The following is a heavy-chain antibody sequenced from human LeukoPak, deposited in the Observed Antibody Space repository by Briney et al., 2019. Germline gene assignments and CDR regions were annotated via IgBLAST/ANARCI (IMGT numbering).Heavy chain of an antibody. CDR2: MSVGGAN. CDR3: ARGFPLYSGTYSDTFDI. Sequence: SETLSLTCTVSGGSISTVYWNWIRQSPGKGLEWIGYMSVGGANNYNPSLKSRVSNSVDTSKNQFSLRLSSVTAADTALYYCARGFPLYSGTYSDTFDIWGRGTMVTVSS. D-gene: IGHD1-26*01. V-gene: IGHV4-59*01. CDR1: GGSISTVY. J-gene: IGHJ3*02.